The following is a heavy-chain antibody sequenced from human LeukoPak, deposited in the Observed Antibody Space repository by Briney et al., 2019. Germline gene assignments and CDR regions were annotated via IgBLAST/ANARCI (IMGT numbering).Heavy chain of an antibody. J-gene: IGHJ4*02. CDR1: GGSFSGYY. Sequence: PETLSLTCAVYGGSFSGYYWSWIRQPPGKGLEWIGEINHSGSTNYNPSLKSRVTISVDTSKNQFSLKLSSVTAADTAVYYCARNYYYDSSGFPFDYWGQGTLVTVSS. CDR2: INHSGST. CDR3: ARNYYYDSSGFPFDY. V-gene: IGHV4-34*01. D-gene: IGHD3-22*01.